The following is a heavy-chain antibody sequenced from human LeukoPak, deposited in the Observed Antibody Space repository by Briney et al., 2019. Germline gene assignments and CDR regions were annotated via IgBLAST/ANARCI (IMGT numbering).Heavy chain of an antibody. CDR3: ARGAYSSSWGRLWDI. J-gene: IGHJ3*02. CDR1: GYTFTGYY. D-gene: IGHD6-13*01. CDR2: INPNSGGT. Sequence: ASVKVSCKASGYTFTGYYMHWVRQAPGQGLEWMGWINPNSGGTNYAQKFQGRVTMTRDTSSSTAYMELSRLRSDDTAVYYCARGAYSSSWGRLWDIWGQGTMVTVSS. V-gene: IGHV1-2*02.